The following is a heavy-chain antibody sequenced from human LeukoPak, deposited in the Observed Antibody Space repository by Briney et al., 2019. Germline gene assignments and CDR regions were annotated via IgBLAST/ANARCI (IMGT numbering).Heavy chain of an antibody. Sequence: GESLKISCKGSGYSFTSYWIGWVRQMPGKGLEWMGIIYPGDSDTRYSPSFQGQVTISADKSISTAYLQWSSLKASDTAMYYCARQGLSNYYGSGGRILYDYWGQGTLVTVSS. D-gene: IGHD3-10*01. CDR1: GYSFTSYW. CDR2: IYPGDSDT. J-gene: IGHJ4*02. CDR3: ARQGLSNYYGSGGRILYDY. V-gene: IGHV5-51*01.